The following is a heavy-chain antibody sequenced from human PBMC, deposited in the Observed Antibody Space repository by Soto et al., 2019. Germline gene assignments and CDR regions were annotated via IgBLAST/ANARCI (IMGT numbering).Heavy chain of an antibody. Sequence: PGGSLRLSCAASGFTFSSYAMHWVRQAPGKGLEWVAVISYDGSNKYYADSVKGRFTISRDNSKNTLYLQMNSLRAEDTAVYYCAREGDGAAAGRDYYGMDVWGQGTTVTVSS. CDR3: AREGDGAAAGRDYYGMDV. CDR1: GFTFSSYA. D-gene: IGHD6-13*01. CDR2: ISYDGSNK. J-gene: IGHJ6*02. V-gene: IGHV3-30-3*01.